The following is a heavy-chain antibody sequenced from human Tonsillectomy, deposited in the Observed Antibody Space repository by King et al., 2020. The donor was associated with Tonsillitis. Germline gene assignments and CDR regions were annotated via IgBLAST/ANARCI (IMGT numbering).Heavy chain of an antibody. V-gene: IGHV3-11*05. CDR3: ARDLAYSGSGNFDY. CDR1: GFTFTDYY. D-gene: IGHD3-10*01. Sequence: VQLQESGGGLVKPGGSLRLSCAASGFTFTDYYMTWIRQAPGKGLEWVSYIISSSSYTTYADSVKGRFTISRDNAKNSLYLQMNSLRAEDTAVYYCARDLAYSGSGNFDYWGQGTLVTVSS. J-gene: IGHJ4*02. CDR2: IISSSSYT.